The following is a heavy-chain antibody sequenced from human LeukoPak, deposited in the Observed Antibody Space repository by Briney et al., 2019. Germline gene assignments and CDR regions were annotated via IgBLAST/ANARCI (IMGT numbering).Heavy chain of an antibody. Sequence: GGSLRLSCAASGFTFSSYGMHWVRQAPGKGLEWVSGISGSGIGTHYAGSVEGRFTISRDNSRNTLYLQMNSLRAEDTAVYYCTKASFDGIVVSFPPPGHWGQGTLVTVSS. V-gene: IGHV3-23*01. CDR1: GFTFSSYG. CDR3: TKASFDGIVVSFPPPGH. D-gene: IGHD2-21*01. J-gene: IGHJ4*02. CDR2: ISGSGIGT.